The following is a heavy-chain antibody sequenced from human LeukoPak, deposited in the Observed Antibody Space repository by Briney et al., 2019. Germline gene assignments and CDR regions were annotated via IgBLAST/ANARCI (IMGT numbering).Heavy chain of an antibody. V-gene: IGHV4-39*07. D-gene: IGHD2-2*02. J-gene: IGHJ4*02. Sequence: PSETLSLTCTVSGGSISSSSYYWGWIRQPPGKGLEWIGSIYYSGSTYYNPSLKSRVTISVDTSKNQFSLKLSSVTAADTAVYYCARRLDHCYTEVCGAIDYWGQGTLVTVSS. CDR2: IYYSGST. CDR1: GGSISSSSYY. CDR3: ARRLDHCYTEVCGAIDY.